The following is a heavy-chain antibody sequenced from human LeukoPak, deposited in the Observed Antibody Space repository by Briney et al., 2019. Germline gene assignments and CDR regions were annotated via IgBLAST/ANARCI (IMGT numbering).Heavy chain of an antibody. D-gene: IGHD2-21*02. CDR1: GHTFSIYY. J-gene: IGHJ6*02. CDR2: INPDSGGK. Sequence: ASVKLSCEASGHTFSIYYIHWVRQAPGQGLEWMRWINPDSGGKNYAKKFQVRVNTPRDTAISKSYMELTRLGFDETAVYFCARDSCGADCYSYYYHGMDVWGQGTAVTVFS. V-gene: IGHV1-2*02. CDR3: ARDSCGADCYSYYYHGMDV.